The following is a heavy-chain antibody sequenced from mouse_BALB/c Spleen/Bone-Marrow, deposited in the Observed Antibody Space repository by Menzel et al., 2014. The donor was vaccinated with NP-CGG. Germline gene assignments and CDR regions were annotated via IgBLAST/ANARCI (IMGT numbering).Heavy chain of an antibody. Sequence: VQLQQSGPELVKPGASVKISCKASGYSFTGYFMNWVMQSHGKSLEWIGRINPYNGDTFYNQKFKGKATLTVDKSSSTAHMELRSLASEDSAVYYCARYYGQGAMDYWGQGTSVTVSS. CDR1: GYSFTGYF. CDR3: ARYYGQGAMDY. V-gene: IGHV1-20*02. J-gene: IGHJ4*01. D-gene: IGHD1-2*01. CDR2: INPYNGDT.